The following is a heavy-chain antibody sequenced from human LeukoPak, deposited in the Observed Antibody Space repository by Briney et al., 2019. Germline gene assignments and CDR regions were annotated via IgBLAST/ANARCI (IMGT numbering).Heavy chain of an antibody. D-gene: IGHD5-24*01. J-gene: IGHJ4*02. Sequence: GGSLRLSCVASGFTFRSCGMRWVRQAPGKGLEWVSAISGSGGNTYYADSVKGRFTISRDNSKNTPYLQMNSLRAEDTAVYFCAKVRDGYNDFPFDYWGQGTLVTVAS. CDR3: AKVRDGYNDFPFDY. V-gene: IGHV3-23*01. CDR2: ISGSGGNT. CDR1: GFTFRSCG.